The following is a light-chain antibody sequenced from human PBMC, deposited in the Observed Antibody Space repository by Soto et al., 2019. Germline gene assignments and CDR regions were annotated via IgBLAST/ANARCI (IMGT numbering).Light chain of an antibody. Sequence: QSVLTQPASLSASPGQSITISCVGTSSDIGAYNFVSWYQQHPGKAPKLMIYDVSNRPSGVSYRFSGSKSGNTASLTISGLQAEAEADYYCSSYASSRDVFFGGGTKLTVL. CDR1: SSDIGAYNF. V-gene: IGLV2-14*03. CDR3: SSYASSRDVF. CDR2: DVS. J-gene: IGLJ2*01.